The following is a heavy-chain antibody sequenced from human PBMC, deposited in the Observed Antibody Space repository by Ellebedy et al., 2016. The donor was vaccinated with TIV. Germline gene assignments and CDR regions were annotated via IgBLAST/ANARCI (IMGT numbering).Heavy chain of an antibody. J-gene: IGHJ6*02. Sequence: ASVKVSCKASGGTFSSYAISWVRQAPGQGLEWMGRIIPILGIANYAQKFQGRVTITRDTSASTAYMELSSLRSEDTAVYYCARDVQPITIFGVVPVYYYYGMDVWGQGTTVTVSS. CDR2: IIPILGIA. V-gene: IGHV1-69*04. CDR3: ARDVQPITIFGVVPVYYYYGMDV. D-gene: IGHD3-3*01. CDR1: GGTFSSYA.